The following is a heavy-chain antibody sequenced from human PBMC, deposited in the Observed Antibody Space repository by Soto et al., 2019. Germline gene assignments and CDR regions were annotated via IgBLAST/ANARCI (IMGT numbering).Heavy chain of an antibody. CDR2: IYYSGST. D-gene: IGHD3-9*01. J-gene: IGHJ4*02. V-gene: IGHV4-39*01. Sequence: SETLSLTCTVSGGSISSSSYYWGWIRQPPGKGLEWIGSIYYSGSTYYNPSLKSRVTISVDTSKNQFSLKLSSVTAADTAVYYCAMELRYFDWLATGLDYWGQGTLVTVSS. CDR1: GGSISSSSYY. CDR3: AMELRYFDWLATGLDY.